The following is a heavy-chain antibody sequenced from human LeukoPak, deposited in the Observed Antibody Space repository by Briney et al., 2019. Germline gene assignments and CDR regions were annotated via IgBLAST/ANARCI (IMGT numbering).Heavy chain of an antibody. CDR3: ARDANSYGYN. J-gene: IGHJ4*02. V-gene: IGHV3-23*01. CDR2: ISGSGGST. D-gene: IGHD5-18*01. Sequence: PGGSLRLSCAASGFSFNTYAMSWVRQAPGKGLEWVSAISGSGGSTYYADSVKGRFTISRDNAKNSLYLQMNSLRAEDTAVYYCARDANSYGYNWGQGTLVTVSS. CDR1: GFSFNTYA.